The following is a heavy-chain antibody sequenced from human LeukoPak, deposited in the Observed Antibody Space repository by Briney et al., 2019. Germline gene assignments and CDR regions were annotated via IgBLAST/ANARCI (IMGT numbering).Heavy chain of an antibody. CDR3: ARQKGWLQNPDAFDI. CDR2: IYYSGST. CDR1: GGSISSSSYY. J-gene: IGHJ3*02. D-gene: IGHD5-12*01. V-gene: IGHV4-39*07. Sequence: SETLSLTCTVSGGSISSSSYYWGWIRQPPGKGLEWLGSIYYSGSTYYNPSLKSRVTISVDTSKNQFSLKLSSVTAADTAVYYCARQKGWLQNPDAFDIWGQGTMVTVSS.